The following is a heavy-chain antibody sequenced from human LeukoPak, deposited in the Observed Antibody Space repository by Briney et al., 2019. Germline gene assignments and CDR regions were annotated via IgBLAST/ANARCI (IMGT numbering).Heavy chain of an antibody. V-gene: IGHV4-38-2*02. CDR1: GYSISSGYY. Sequence: PSETLSLTCTVSGYSISSGYYWGWIRPPPGKGLEWIGSIYHSGSTYYNPSLKSRVTISVDTSKNQFSLKLSSVTAADTAVYYCARAPEQLVPHNWFDPWGQGTLVTVSS. CDR2: IYHSGST. D-gene: IGHD6-6*01. CDR3: ARAPEQLVPHNWFDP. J-gene: IGHJ5*02.